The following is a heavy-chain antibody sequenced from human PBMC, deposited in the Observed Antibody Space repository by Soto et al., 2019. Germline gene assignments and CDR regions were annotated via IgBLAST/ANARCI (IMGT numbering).Heavy chain of an antibody. CDR3: ARDLRDILTGYYTNPYFDY. J-gene: IGHJ4*02. CDR2: INSDGSST. Sequence: GGSLRLSCAASGFTFSSYWMHWVRQAPGKGLVWVSRINSDGSSTSYADSVKGRFTISRDNAKNTLYLQMNSLRAEDTAVYYCARDLRDILTGYYTNPYFDYWGQGTLVTVSS. CDR1: GFTFSSYW. D-gene: IGHD3-9*01. V-gene: IGHV3-74*01.